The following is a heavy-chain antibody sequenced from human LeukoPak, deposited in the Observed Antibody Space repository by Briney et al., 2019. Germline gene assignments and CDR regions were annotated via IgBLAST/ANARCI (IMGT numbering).Heavy chain of an antibody. V-gene: IGHV1-2*02. CDR3: ARGPLYYYDSSGIYYFDY. CDR1: GYTFTGYY. Sequence: ASVKVSCKASGYTFTGYYMHWVRQAPGQGLEWMGWINPNSGGTNYAQKFQGRVTMTRDTSISTAYMELSRLRSDDTAVYYCARGPLYYYDSSGIYYFDYWGQGTLVTVSS. CDR2: INPNSGGT. D-gene: IGHD3-22*01. J-gene: IGHJ4*02.